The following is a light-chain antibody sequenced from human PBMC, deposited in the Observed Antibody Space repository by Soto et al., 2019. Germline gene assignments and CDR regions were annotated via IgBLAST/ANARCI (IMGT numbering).Light chain of an antibody. CDR1: QGIGSY. V-gene: IGKV1-9*01. CDR3: QQYNSYWT. J-gene: IGKJ1*01. CDR2: GAS. Sequence: DIQLTQSPSFLSASLGDRVTITCRASQGIGSYLAWYQQKPGKAPNLLIYGASTLESGVPSRFSGSGSGTEFTLTISSLQPDDFATYYCQQYNSYWTFGQGTKVDI.